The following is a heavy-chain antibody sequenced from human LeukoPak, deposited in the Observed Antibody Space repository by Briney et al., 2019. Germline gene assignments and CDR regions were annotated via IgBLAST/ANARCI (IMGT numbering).Heavy chain of an antibody. CDR1: GGTFSSYA. CDR2: IIPIFGTA. V-gene: IGHV1-69*13. D-gene: IGHD2-15*01. Sequence: SVKVSCKASGGTFSSYAISWVRQAPGQGLEWMGGIIPIFGTANYAQKFQGRVTITADESTSTAYMELSSLRSEGTAVYYCARSHGRYCSGGSCHEGYFDYWGQGTLVTVSS. J-gene: IGHJ4*02. CDR3: ARSHGRYCSGGSCHEGYFDY.